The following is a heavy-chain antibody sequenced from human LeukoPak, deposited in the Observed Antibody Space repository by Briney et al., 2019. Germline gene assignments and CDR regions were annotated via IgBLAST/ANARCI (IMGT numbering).Heavy chain of an antibody. CDR2: ISGSGGST. V-gene: IGHV3-23*01. CDR3: AKVPMVYYYGSGSPNWFDP. J-gene: IGHJ5*02. Sequence: GSLRLSCAASGFPFSSYAMSWVRQAPGKGLEWVSAISGSGGSTYYADSVKGRFTISRDNYKNTLYLQMNSLRAEDTAVYYCAKVPMVYYYGSGSPNWFDPWGQGTLVTVSS. D-gene: IGHD3-10*01. CDR1: GFPFSSYA.